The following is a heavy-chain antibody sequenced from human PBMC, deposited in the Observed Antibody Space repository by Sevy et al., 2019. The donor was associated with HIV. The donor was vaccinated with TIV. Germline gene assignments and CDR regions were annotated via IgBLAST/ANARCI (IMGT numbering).Heavy chain of an antibody. V-gene: IGHV4-59*02. CDR2: IYYSGST. CDR3: ARESPYIAAARKYYYYNGMDV. Sequence: SETLSLTCTVSGGSVSSYFWSWIRQPPGKGLEWIGYIYYSGSTDYNPSVKSRVTISLDTSKNQFSLKLSSVTAADTAVYYCARESPYIAAARKYYYYNGMDVWGQGTTVTVSS. J-gene: IGHJ6*02. D-gene: IGHD6-13*01. CDR1: GGSVSSYF.